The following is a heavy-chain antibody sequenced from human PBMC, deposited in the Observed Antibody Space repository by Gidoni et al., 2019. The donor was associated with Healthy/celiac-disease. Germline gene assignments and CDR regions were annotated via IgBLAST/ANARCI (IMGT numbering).Heavy chain of an antibody. J-gene: IGHJ4*02. D-gene: IGHD3-10*01. Sequence: QVQLVQSGAEVKKPGASVKVSCKASGYTFTSYDINWVRQATGQGLEWMGWRNPNSGNTGYAQKFQGRVTMTRNTSISTAYMELSSLRSEDTAVYYCARGRFSVSYYYGSGSYYNLPAYWGQGTLVTVSS. CDR2: RNPNSGNT. V-gene: IGHV1-8*01. CDR3: ARGRFSVSYYYGSGSYYNLPAY. CDR1: GYTFTSYD.